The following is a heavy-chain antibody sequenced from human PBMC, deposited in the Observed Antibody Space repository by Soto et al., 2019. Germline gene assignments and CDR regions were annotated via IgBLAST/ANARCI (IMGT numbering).Heavy chain of an antibody. D-gene: IGHD3-3*01. CDR1: GGSFSGYY. Sequence: SETLSLTCAVYGGSFSGYYWSWIRQPPGKGLEWIGEINHSGSTNYNPSLKSRVTISVDTSKNQFSLKLSSVTAADTAVYYCARGQNDFWSGYIFDYWGQGTLVTVSS. V-gene: IGHV4-34*01. J-gene: IGHJ4*02. CDR3: ARGQNDFWSGYIFDY. CDR2: INHSGST.